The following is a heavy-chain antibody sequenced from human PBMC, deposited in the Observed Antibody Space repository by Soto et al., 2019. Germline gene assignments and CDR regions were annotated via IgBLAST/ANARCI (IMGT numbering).Heavy chain of an antibody. CDR1: GYPFIDSY. D-gene: IGHD3-3*01. V-gene: IGHV1-2*02. J-gene: IGHJ6*02. CDR3: ARAICQSLSYCNARSV. CDR2: IHPNGGDT. Sequence: SVKVSCKASGYPFIDSYLHWVRQAPGQGLEWMGWIHPNGGDTISAQKFQGRVTLTRDTPINTAYMELTRLTSDDTAVYFCARAICQSLSYCNARSVWHQGTTGTVAS.